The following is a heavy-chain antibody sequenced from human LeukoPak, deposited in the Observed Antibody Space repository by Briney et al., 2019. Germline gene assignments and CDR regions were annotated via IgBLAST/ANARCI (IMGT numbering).Heavy chain of an antibody. J-gene: IGHJ4*02. CDR3: AQDRIALDY. V-gene: IGHV3-30*18. D-gene: IGHD6-13*01. CDR2: IPYDGSNK. CDR1: GFTFSSYG. Sequence: GGSLRLSCAASGFTFSSYGMHWVRQAPGKGLECVAVIPYDGSNKYYADSVKGRFTISRDNSKNTLYLQMNSLRAEDTAVYYCAQDRIALDYWGQGTLVTVSS.